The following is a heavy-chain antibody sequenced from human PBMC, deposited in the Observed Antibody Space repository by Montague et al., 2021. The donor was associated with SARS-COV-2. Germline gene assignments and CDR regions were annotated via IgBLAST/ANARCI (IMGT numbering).Heavy chain of an antibody. Sequence: PALGKPTQTLTLTCTFSGFSLTTSGMCMTWIRQPPGKALEWLARIDWDGDKYYNPSLKSRLTISKDTSKNLVVLTMTNMDPVDTATYYCARGTSDTDYYKGRDVWGRGTTVTVSS. J-gene: IGHJ6*02. CDR2: IDWDGDK. CDR3: ARGTSDTDYYKGRDV. V-gene: IGHV2-70*11. CDR1: GFSLTTSGMC.